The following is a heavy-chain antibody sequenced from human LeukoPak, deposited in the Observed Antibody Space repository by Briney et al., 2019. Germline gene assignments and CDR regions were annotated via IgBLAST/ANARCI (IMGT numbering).Heavy chain of an antibody. V-gene: IGHV1-46*01. CDR1: GYTFTSYY. CDR3: ATFGGVIVKDY. CDR2: INPSGGST. Sequence: ASVKVSCKASGYTFTSYYMHWVRQAPGQGLEWMGIINPSGGSTSYAQKFQGRVTMTRDTSTSTVYMELSSLRSEDTAVYYCATFGGVIVKDYWGQGTLVTVSS. D-gene: IGHD3-16*02. J-gene: IGHJ4*02.